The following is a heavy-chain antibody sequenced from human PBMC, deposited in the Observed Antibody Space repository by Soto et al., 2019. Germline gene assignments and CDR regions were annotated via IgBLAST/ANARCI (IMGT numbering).Heavy chain of an antibody. CDR3: ARDSGGFRGSGSYYYYYGMDV. J-gene: IGHJ6*02. V-gene: IGHV4-30-4*01. CDR1: GGSISSGDYY. D-gene: IGHD3-10*01. CDR2: IYYSGST. Sequence: SETLSLTCTVSGGSISSGDYYWSWIRQPPGKGLEWIGYIYYSGSTYYNPSLKSRVTISVDTSKNQFSLKLSSVTAADTAVYYCARDSGGFRGSGSYYYYYGMDVWGQGTTVTVSS.